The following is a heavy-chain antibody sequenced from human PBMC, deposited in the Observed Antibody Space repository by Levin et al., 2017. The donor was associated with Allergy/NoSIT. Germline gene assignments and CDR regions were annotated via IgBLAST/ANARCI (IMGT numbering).Heavy chain of an antibody. CDR2: ISYDGSNK. D-gene: IGHD5-18*01. V-gene: IGHV3-30-3*01. CDR3: ASGDTAMDY. Sequence: LSLTCAASGFTFSSYAMHWVRQAPGKGLEWVAVISYDGSNKYYADSVKGRFTISRDNSKNTLYLQMNSLRAEDTAVYYCASGDTAMDYWGQGTLVTVSS. J-gene: IGHJ4*02. CDR1: GFTFSSYA.